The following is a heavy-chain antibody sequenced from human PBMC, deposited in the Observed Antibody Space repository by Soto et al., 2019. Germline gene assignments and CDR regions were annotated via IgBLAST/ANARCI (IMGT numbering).Heavy chain of an antibody. Sequence: GGSLRLSCAASGFTFSSYGMHWVRQAPGKGLEWVAVIWYDGSNKYYADSVKGRFTISRDNSKNTLYLQMNSLRAEDTAVYYCARGEDIVLMVYAPFIDYWGQGTLVTVSS. V-gene: IGHV3-33*01. D-gene: IGHD2-8*01. CDR2: IWYDGSNK. CDR3: ARGEDIVLMVYAPFIDY. J-gene: IGHJ4*02. CDR1: GFTFSSYG.